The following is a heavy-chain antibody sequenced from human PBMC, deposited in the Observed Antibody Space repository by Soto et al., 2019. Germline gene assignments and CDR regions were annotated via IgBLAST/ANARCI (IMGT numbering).Heavy chain of an antibody. CDR3: ARNLNYGLDV. CDR1: GYSISTGYY. J-gene: IGHJ6*02. Sequence: PSETLSLTCAVSGYSISTGYYWDWIRQPPGKGLEWIGSIYHSENTYYNPSLKSRVTISADTSKNQFSLRLSSVTAADTAVYYCARNLNYGLDVWGPGTTVTVSS. V-gene: IGHV4-38-2*01. CDR2: IYHSENT.